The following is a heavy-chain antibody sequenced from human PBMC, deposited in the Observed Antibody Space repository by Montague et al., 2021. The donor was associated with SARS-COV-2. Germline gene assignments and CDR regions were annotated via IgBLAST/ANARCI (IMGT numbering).Heavy chain of an antibody. V-gene: IGHV4-61*01. Sequence: SETLSLTCTVSGGSVSSGRYYWSWIRQPPGKGLEWIGYIYYSGSTNYNPSPKSRVTISVDTSKNQFSLKLSSVTAADTAVYYCARDPWRITIFGVVTRYGMDVWGQGTTVTVSS. CDR3: ARDPWRITIFGVVTRYGMDV. CDR2: IYYSGST. CDR1: GGSVSSGRYY. J-gene: IGHJ6*02. D-gene: IGHD3-3*01.